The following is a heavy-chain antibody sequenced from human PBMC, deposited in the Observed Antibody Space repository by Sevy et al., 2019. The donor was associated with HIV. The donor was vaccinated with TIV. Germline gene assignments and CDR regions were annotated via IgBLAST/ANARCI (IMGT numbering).Heavy chain of an antibody. CDR1: GGSISSGSYY. CDR3: ARGAAAAGHDY. V-gene: IGHV4-61*02. Sequence: SETLSLTCTVSGGSISSGSYYWSWIRQPAGKGLEWIGRIYTSGSTNYNPSLKSRVTMSADTSKNQFSLKLSSVTAADTAVYYCARGAAAAGHDYWGQGTLVTVS. J-gene: IGHJ4*02. CDR2: IYTSGST. D-gene: IGHD6-25*01.